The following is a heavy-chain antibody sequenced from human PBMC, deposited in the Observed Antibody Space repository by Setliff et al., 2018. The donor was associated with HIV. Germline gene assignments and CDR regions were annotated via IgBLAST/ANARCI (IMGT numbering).Heavy chain of an antibody. J-gene: IGHJ6*03. CDR3: ARGQRASPGPGTHYLDV. CDR1: GGPFDVHT. D-gene: IGHD6-25*01. V-gene: IGHV4-34*01. Sequence: PSETLSLTCAVYGGPFDVHTWNWVRQAPGKRLEWLADINHRGNTNLNPSLKGRLTIAVETSRYQFSLSLKSVTVADSAAYFCARGQRASPGPGTHYLDVWSKGTSVTVSS. CDR2: INHRGNT.